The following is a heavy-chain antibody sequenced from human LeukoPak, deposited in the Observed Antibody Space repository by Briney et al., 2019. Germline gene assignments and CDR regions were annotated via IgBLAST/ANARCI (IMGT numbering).Heavy chain of an antibody. D-gene: IGHD3-9*01. CDR2: IRGSGDST. Sequence: GGSLRLSCAASGFTFSRYAMNWVRQAPGKGLEWVSGIRGSGDSTFYADSVKGRFTISRDNSKNTLFLQMNSLRAEATAVYYCARDPTYYAILTDKYQYHGMDVWGQGTTVTVSS. J-gene: IGHJ6*02. V-gene: IGHV3-23*01. CDR3: ARDPTYYAILTDKYQYHGMDV. CDR1: GFTFSRYA.